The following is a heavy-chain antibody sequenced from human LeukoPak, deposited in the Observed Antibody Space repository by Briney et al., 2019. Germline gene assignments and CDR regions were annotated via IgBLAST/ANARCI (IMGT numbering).Heavy chain of an antibody. CDR1: GGSISSGGYY. V-gene: IGHV4-61*02. J-gene: IGHJ2*01. Sequence: PSETLSLTCTVSGGSISSGGYYWSWIRQPAGKGLEWIGRIYTSGSTNYNPSLKSRVTMSVDTSKNHFSLKLSSVTAADTAVYYCARKPGDWYFDLWGRGTLVTVSS. D-gene: IGHD7-27*01. CDR3: ARKPGDWYFDL. CDR2: IYTSGST.